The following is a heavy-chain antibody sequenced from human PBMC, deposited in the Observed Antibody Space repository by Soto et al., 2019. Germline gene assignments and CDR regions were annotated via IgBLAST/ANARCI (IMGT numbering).Heavy chain of an antibody. CDR1: GYTFTSYD. V-gene: IGHV1-8*01. D-gene: IGHD5-12*01. CDR3: ARGGYGPFYYYYMDV. CDR2: MNPNSGDT. J-gene: IGHJ6*03. Sequence: ASVKVSCKASGYTFTSYDINWVRQAAGQGLEWMGWMNPNSGDTGYAQKFQGRVTMTRSTSTSTAYMELRSLRSDDTAVYYCARGGYGPFYYYYMDVWGKGTTVTVSS.